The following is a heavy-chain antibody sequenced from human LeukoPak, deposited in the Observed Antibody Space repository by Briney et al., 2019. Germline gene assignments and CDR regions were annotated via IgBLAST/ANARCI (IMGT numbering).Heavy chain of an antibody. Sequence: ASVTVSCKASGYTFTGYYMHWVRQAPGQGLEWMGWINPNSGGTNYAQKFQGRVTMTRDTSISTAYMELSRLRSDDTAVYYCARVVYGDYGSWFDPWGQGTLVTVSS. CDR1: GYTFTGYY. V-gene: IGHV1-2*02. CDR3: ARVVYGDYGSWFDP. D-gene: IGHD4-17*01. J-gene: IGHJ5*02. CDR2: INPNSGGT.